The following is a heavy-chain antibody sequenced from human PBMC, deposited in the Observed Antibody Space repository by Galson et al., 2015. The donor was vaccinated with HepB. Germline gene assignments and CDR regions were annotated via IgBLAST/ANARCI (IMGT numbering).Heavy chain of an antibody. V-gene: IGHV1-18*01. D-gene: IGHD3-3*01. CDR2: INPYNGKT. Sequence: SVKVSCKGSGYTFGTYGINWVRQAPGQGLEWMGWINPYNGKTNSAQHLQDRVTLTTDPSASTAYMELQSPTSDDTAVYYCARDHLPLSGYTFYYDFWGQGTLITVSS. CDR3: ARDHLPLSGYTFYYDF. J-gene: IGHJ4*02. CDR1: GYTFGTYG.